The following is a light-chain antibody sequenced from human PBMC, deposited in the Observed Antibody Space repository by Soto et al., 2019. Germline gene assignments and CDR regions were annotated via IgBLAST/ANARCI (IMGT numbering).Light chain of an antibody. CDR3: QQFNNYPLT. CDR2: DAS. Sequence: AIQLTKSPSSLSASVGDRLTITCRAIHGISNALAWYQQKPGKAPNLLIFDASSLESGVPSRFSGSGSGTEFALTIISLQPEDFATYYCQQFNNYPLTFGGGTKVEIK. V-gene: IGKV1D-13*01. CDR1: HGISNA. J-gene: IGKJ4*01.